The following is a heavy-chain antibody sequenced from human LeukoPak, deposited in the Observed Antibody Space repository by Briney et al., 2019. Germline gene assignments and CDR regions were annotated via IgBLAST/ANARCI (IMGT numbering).Heavy chain of an antibody. D-gene: IGHD3-22*01. CDR1: GGSISSYY. CDR2: IYYSGST. Sequence: SETLSLTCTVSGGSISSYYWSWIRQPPGKGLEWIGYIYYSGSTNYNPSLKSRVTISVDTSKNQFSLKLSSVTAADTAVYYCATDYYDSSDYASSGAFDIWGQGTMVTVSS. J-gene: IGHJ3*02. V-gene: IGHV4-59*01. CDR3: ATDYYDSSDYASSGAFDI.